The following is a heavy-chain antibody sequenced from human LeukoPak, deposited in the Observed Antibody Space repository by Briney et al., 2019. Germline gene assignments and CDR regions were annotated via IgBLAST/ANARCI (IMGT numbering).Heavy chain of an antibody. CDR3: ARDPRDYYDSSGLSSYAFDI. Sequence: SETLSLTCTVSGGSISSSSYYWGWIRQPPGKGLEWIGSIYYSGSTYYNPSLKSRVTISVDTSKNQFSLKLSSVTAADTAVYYCARDPRDYYDSSGLSSYAFDIWGQGTMVTVSS. CDR1: GGSISSSSYY. CDR2: IYYSGST. J-gene: IGHJ3*02. V-gene: IGHV4-39*07. D-gene: IGHD3-22*01.